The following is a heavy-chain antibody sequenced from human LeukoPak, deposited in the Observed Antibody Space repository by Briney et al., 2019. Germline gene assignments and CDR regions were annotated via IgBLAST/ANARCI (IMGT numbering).Heavy chain of an antibody. J-gene: IGHJ6*03. CDR3: ARLRIVVVPSDYYYMDV. D-gene: IGHD2-2*01. V-gene: IGHV4-34*01. CDR2: INHSGST. CDR1: GGSFSGYY. Sequence: PSETLSLTCTVSGGSFSGYYWSWIRQPPGKGLEWIGEINHSGSTNYNPSLKSRVTISVDTSKNQFSLKLSSVTAADTAVYYCARLRIVVVPSDYYYMDVWGKGTTVTVSS.